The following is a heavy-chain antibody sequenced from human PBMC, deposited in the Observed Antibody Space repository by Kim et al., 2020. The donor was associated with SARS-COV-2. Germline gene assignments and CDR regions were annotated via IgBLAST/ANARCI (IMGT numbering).Heavy chain of an antibody. V-gene: IGHV3-74*01. D-gene: IGHD6-13*01. CDR1: GFTFSSYW. CDR3: ARVSSSWYDYYFDY. CDR2: INSDGSST. J-gene: IGHJ4*02. Sequence: GGSLRLSCAASGFTFSSYWMHWVRQAPGKGLVWVSRINSDGSSTSYADSVKGRFTISRDNAKNTLYLQMNSLRAEDTAVYYCARVSSSWYDYYFDYWGQGTLVTVSS.